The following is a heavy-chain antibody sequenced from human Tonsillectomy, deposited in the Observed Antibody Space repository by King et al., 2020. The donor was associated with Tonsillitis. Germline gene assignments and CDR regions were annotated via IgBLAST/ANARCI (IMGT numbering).Heavy chain of an antibody. D-gene: IGHD1-26*01. V-gene: IGHV3-30*01. CDR1: GFIFSYYA. CDR2: MLYDGSNK. Sequence: VQLVESGGGVVQPGRSLRLSCESSGFIFSYYALHWVRPAPGRGLEWLAVMLYDGSNKYYADSVKGRFTISRVNSKNTLYLEMNNLRTEDTATYYCARRADGSYFLADFWGQGTLVTVSS. J-gene: IGHJ4*02. CDR3: ARRADGSYFLADF.